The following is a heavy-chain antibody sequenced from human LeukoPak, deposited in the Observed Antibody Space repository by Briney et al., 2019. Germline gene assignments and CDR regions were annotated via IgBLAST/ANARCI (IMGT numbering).Heavy chain of an antibody. CDR1: GFTFDEYT. J-gene: IGHJ6*02. Sequence: GGSLRLSCAASGFTFDEYTMHWVRQAPGKGLEWVSLIRGYGERTYYADSVKGRFTISRDNSKNSLYLQMNSLTTEDTAFYYCAKDVLRIAVIGWVGHYGMDVWGQGTTVTVSS. CDR3: AKDVLRIAVIGWVGHYGMDV. D-gene: IGHD6-19*01. CDR2: IRGYGERT. V-gene: IGHV3-43*02.